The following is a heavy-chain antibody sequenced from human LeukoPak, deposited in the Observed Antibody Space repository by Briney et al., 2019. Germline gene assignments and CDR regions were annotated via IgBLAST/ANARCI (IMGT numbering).Heavy chain of an antibody. CDR1: GGSISSYY. Sequence: SETLSLTCTVSGGSISSYYWSWIRQPAGKGLEWIGRIYTSGSTNYNPSLKSRVTMSVDTSKNQFSLKLSSVTAADTAVYYCASSNWNHGGVGFDPWGQGTLVTVSS. V-gene: IGHV4-4*07. D-gene: IGHD1-1*01. CDR2: IYTSGST. CDR3: ASSNWNHGGVGFDP. J-gene: IGHJ5*02.